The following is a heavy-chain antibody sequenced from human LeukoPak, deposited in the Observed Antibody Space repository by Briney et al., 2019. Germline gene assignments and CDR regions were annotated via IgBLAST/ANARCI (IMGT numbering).Heavy chain of an antibody. D-gene: IGHD2-2*01. J-gene: IGHJ4*02. CDR3: ARDSIVVVPAADRSYYFDY. CDR1: GFTFSSYE. V-gene: IGHV3-48*03. Sequence: GGSLRLSCAASGFTFSSYEMNWVRQAPGKGLEWVSAISGSGVSTYYADSVKGRFTISRDNAKNSLYLQMNSLRAEDTAVYYCARDSIVVVPAADRSYYFDYWGQGTLVTVSS. CDR2: ISGSGVST.